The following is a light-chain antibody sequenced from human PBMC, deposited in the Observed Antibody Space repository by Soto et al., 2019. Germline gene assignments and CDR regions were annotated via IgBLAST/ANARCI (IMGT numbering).Light chain of an antibody. Sequence: QSALTQPASVSGSPGQSITISCTGTSSDVGAYSYVSWYQQHPGKAPKLIIYEVSSRPSGVSSRFSGSKSGNTASLTISGLQGEDEADYYSSSFGRSGTRVIGGGTKVTAL. CDR3: SSFGRSGTRV. J-gene: IGLJ2*01. CDR1: SSDVGAYSY. V-gene: IGLV2-14*01. CDR2: EVS.